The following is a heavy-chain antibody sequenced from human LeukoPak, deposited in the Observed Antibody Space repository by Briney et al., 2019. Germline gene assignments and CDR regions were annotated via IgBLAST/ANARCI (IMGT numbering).Heavy chain of an antibody. CDR2: IYYSGST. Sequence: SETLSLTCTVSGGSISSYSWSWIRQPPGKGLEWIGDIYYSGSTNYNPSLKSRVTISVDTSKNQFSLKLRSVTAADTAVYYCARELSSGDYEWGYWGQGTLVTVSS. J-gene: IGHJ4*02. V-gene: IGHV4-59*01. CDR1: GGSISSYS. CDR3: ARELSSGDYEWGY. D-gene: IGHD4-17*01.